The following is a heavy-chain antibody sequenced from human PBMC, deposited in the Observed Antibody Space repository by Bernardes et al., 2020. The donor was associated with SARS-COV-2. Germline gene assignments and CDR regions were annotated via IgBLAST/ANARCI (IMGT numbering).Heavy chain of an antibody. J-gene: IGHJ5*02. V-gene: IGHV4-59*01. CDR3: ARSRITIFGVVIIGWFDP. CDR1: GGSIRSSY. D-gene: IGHD3-3*01. CDR2: IYYSGNT. Sequence: SETLSLTCTVSGGSIRSSYWSWIRQPPGQGLEWIGYIYYSGNTNYNPSLKSRVTISVDTSKNQFSLKLSSVTAADTAVYYCARSRITIFGVVIIGWFDPWGQGTLVTGSS.